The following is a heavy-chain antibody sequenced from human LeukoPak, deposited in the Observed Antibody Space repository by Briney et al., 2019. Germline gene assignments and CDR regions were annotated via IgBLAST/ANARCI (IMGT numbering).Heavy chain of an antibody. CDR2: ISSSSSTI. D-gene: IGHD1-26*01. CDR1: GFTFSSYG. J-gene: IGHJ4*02. Sequence: PGGSLRLSCAASGFTFSSYGMTWVRQAPGKGLEWVSYISSSSSTIYYADSVKGRFTISRDNAKNSLYLQLNSLRAEDTAVYYCARRGELLGFDYWGQGTLVTVSS. V-gene: IGHV3-48*01. CDR3: ARRGELLGFDY.